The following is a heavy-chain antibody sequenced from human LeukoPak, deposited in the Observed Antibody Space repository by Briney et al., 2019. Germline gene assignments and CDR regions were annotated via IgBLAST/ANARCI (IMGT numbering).Heavy chain of an antibody. D-gene: IGHD3-22*01. CDR3: AKDHYYDSSGYSNFDY. Sequence: PGGSLRLSCAASGFTFSSYIMNWVRQAPGKGLEWVSAISGSGGSTYYADSVKGRFTISRDNSKNTLYLQMNSLRAEDTAVYYCAKDHYYDSSGYSNFDYWGQGTLVTVSS. V-gene: IGHV3-23*01. CDR2: ISGSGGST. J-gene: IGHJ4*02. CDR1: GFTFSSYI.